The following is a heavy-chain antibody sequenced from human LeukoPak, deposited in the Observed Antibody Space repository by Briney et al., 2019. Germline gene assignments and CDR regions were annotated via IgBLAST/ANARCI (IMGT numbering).Heavy chain of an antibody. D-gene: IGHD1-26*01. CDR3: VKDLGKRSGSYPRELGFDY. Sequence: GGSLRLSCSASGFTFSSYAMHWVRQAPGKGLEYVSAISSNGGSTYYADSVKGIFTISRDNSKNTLYLQMSSMRAEDTAVYYCVKDLGKRSGSYPRELGFDYWGQGTLVTVSS. V-gene: IGHV3-64D*06. J-gene: IGHJ4*02. CDR2: ISSNGGST. CDR1: GFTFSSYA.